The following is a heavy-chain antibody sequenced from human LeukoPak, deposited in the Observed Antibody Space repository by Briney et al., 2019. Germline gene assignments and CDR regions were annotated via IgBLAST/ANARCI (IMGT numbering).Heavy chain of an antibody. Sequence: GRSLRLSCATSGFTLSLAWMHWVRQAPGKGLEWVSRIKNDGSYTNYADSVKGRFTISRDNARSTLNLHMISLRAEDTAVYFCVRDGDAYNFDFWGQGVLVTVSS. CDR1: GFTLSLAW. J-gene: IGHJ4*02. V-gene: IGHV3-74*01. CDR3: VRDGDAYNFDF. D-gene: IGHD5-24*01. CDR2: IKNDGSYT.